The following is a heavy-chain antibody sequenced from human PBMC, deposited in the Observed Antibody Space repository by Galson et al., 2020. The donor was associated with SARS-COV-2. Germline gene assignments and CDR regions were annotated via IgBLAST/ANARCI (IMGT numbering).Heavy chain of an antibody. CDR2: ISDYNGNT. J-gene: IGHJ4*02. Sequence: ASVKVSCKASGYSSLLYGISWLRQPPRQGLEWMGWISDYNGNTDYAQKFQSRVTMTTDTSTSTVYMELRSLRSDDTAVYYCARVGYYDSRGYYDHWGQGTLGTVCS. D-gene: IGHD3-22*01. CDR1: GYSSLLYG. V-gene: IGHV1-18*01. CDR3: ARVGYYDSRGYYDH.